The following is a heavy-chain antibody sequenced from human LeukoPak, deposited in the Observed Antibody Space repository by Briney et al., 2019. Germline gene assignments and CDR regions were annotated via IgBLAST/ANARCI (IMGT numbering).Heavy chain of an antibody. CDR3: AKPQVTANWYYFHY. CDR2: IKSDGTST. V-gene: IGHV3-74*01. Sequence: GGSLRLSCAASGFIFSSYWMHWVRQAPGKGLVWVSRIKSDGTSTNYADSVKGRFTISRDNAKNTLHLQMNSLRPDDTAVYFCAKPQVTANWYYFHYWGQGTLVTVSS. CDR1: GFIFSSYW. D-gene: IGHD2-21*02. J-gene: IGHJ4*02.